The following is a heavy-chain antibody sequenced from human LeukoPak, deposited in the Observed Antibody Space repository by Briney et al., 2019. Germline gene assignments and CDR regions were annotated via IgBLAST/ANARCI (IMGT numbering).Heavy chain of an antibody. Sequence: PGGSLRLSCVAAGFTFSDYWMHWVRQVPGKGLVWVSRINGDGSRTSYADSVKGRFTISRDNAKNTVYLQMNSLRTEDTAVYYCARDRRYAYDNWGQGTLVTVSS. D-gene: IGHD3-16*01. J-gene: IGHJ4*02. CDR3: ARDRRYAYDN. V-gene: IGHV3-74*01. CDR1: GFTFSDYW. CDR2: INGDGSRT.